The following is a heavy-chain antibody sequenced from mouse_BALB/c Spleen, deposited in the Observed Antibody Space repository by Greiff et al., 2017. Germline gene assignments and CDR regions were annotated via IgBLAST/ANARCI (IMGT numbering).Heavy chain of an antibody. J-gene: IGHJ4*01. CDR3: ARSATGTGMDY. CDR2: ILPGSGST. Sequence: QVQLKESGAELMKPGASVKISCKATGYTFSSYWIEWVKQRPGHGLEWIGEILPGSGSTNYNEKFKGKATFTADTSSNTAYMQLSSLTSEDSAVYYCARSATGTGMDYWGQGTSVTVSS. V-gene: IGHV1-9*01. CDR1: GYTFSSYW. D-gene: IGHD4-1*02.